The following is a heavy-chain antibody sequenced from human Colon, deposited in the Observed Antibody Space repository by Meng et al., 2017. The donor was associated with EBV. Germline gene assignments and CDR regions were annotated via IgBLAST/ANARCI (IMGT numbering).Heavy chain of an antibody. J-gene: IGHJ1*01. V-gene: IGHV3-15*01. CDR2: IKSNVNGGTT. Sequence: EEELVESGGVSVKPGGSLSLSCAVSGFIFSNLWMIWVRQAPGRGLEWVGLIKSNVNGGTTDYAAPMKGKFTISRDDSKSTIYLQMNSLKAEDTAVYFCTTDPPYTMGRYSQHWGQGTLVTVSS. CDR3: TTDPPYTMGRYSQH. CDR1: GFIFSNLW. D-gene: IGHD3-10*01.